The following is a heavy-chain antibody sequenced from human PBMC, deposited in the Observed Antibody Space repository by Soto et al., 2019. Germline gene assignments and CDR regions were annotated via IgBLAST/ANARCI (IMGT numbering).Heavy chain of an antibody. CDR3: AHSTYDYVWGSYRPYYFDY. Sequence: SGPTLVNPTQTLTLTCTFSGFSLSTSGVGVGWIRQPPGKALEWLALIYWDDDKRYSPSLKSRLTITKDTSKNQVVLTMTNMDPVDTATYYCAHSTYDYVWGSYRPYYFDYWGQGTLVTV. CDR2: IYWDDDK. CDR1: GFSLSTSGVG. J-gene: IGHJ4*02. D-gene: IGHD3-16*02. V-gene: IGHV2-5*02.